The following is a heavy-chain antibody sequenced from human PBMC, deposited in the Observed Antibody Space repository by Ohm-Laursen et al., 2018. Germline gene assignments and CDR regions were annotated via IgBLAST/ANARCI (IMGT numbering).Heavy chain of an antibody. Sequence: SLRLSCTASGLTFSTYGMLWVRQTPGKGLEWLAVISHDGSNKYYADSVKGRFTISRGNSKNTLFLQMNSLRLEDTAVYYCAREAWGSYDYWGQGTLVTVSS. D-gene: IGHD3-16*01. CDR2: ISHDGSNK. CDR1: GLTFSTYG. J-gene: IGHJ4*02. CDR3: AREAWGSYDY. V-gene: IGHV3-30*03.